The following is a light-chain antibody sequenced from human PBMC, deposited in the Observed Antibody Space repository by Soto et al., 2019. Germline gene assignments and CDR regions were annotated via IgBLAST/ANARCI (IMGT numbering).Light chain of an antibody. Sequence: EIVLTQSPATLSLSPGERATLSCRASPSVANFVAWYQQKPGQAPRLLIYDVSNRAAGIPARFSGSGSGTDFTLTISSLEPEDFAVYYCQQRSNWPRTFGQGTKVDI. CDR2: DVS. CDR3: QQRSNWPRT. J-gene: IGKJ1*01. CDR1: PSVANF. V-gene: IGKV3-11*01.